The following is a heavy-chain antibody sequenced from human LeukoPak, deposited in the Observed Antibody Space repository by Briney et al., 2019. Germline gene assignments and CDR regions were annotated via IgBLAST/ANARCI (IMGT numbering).Heavy chain of an antibody. CDR2: IKQDGSEK. Sequence: GSLRLSCAASGFTFSSYWMSWVRQAPGKGLEWVANIKQDGSEKYYVDSVKGRFTISRDNAKNSLYLQMNSLRAEDTAVYYCARDHPFRDYYYMDVWGRGTTVTVSS. D-gene: IGHD3-16*01. CDR3: ARDHPFRDYYYMDV. CDR1: GFTFSSYW. V-gene: IGHV3-7*01. J-gene: IGHJ6*03.